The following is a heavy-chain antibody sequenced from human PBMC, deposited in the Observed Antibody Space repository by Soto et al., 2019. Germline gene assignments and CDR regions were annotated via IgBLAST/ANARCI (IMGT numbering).Heavy chain of an antibody. CDR1: GGSFSGYY. Sequence: SETLSITCAVYGGSFSGYYWSWIRQPPGKGLEWIGEINHSGSTNYNPSLKSRVTISVDTSKNQFSLKLSSVTAADTAVYYCGLTTVTTRRFDYWGQGNLVTVSS. V-gene: IGHV4-34*01. J-gene: IGHJ4*02. CDR3: GLTTVTTRRFDY. CDR2: INHSGST. D-gene: IGHD4-17*01.